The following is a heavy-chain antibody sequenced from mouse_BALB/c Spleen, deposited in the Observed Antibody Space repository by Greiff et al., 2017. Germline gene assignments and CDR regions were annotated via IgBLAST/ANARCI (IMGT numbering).Heavy chain of an antibody. J-gene: IGHJ3*01. V-gene: IGHV1-7*01. CDR1: GYTFTSYW. CDR2: INHSTGYT. CDR3: ARSRSPSWFAY. Sequence: QVQLQQSGAELAKPGASVKMSCKASGYTFTSYWMHWVKQRPGQGLEWIGYINHSTGYTEYNQKFKDKATLTADKSSSTAYMQLSSLTSEDSAVYYCARSRSPSWFAYWGQGTLVTVSA.